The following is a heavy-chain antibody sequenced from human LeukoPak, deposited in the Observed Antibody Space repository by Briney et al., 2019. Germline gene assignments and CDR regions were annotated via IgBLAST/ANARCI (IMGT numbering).Heavy chain of an antibody. CDR3: AKGLFTAFDKYLDS. Sequence: GGSLRLSCAASGFDFESYTMTWVRQAPGKGLEWVSLISATSSDINYAESVRGRFTITRDNAKNSLFLQMDSLRVEDTAIYYCAKGLFTAFDKYLDSWGQGTLVTVSS. CDR2: ISATSSDI. D-gene: IGHD2-21*02. CDR1: GFDFESYT. J-gene: IGHJ4*02. V-gene: IGHV3-21*04.